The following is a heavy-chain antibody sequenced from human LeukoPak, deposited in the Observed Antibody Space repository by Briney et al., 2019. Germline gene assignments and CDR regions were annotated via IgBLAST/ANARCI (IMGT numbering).Heavy chain of an antibody. CDR1: GGSISSYY. CDR2: IYYSGST. D-gene: IGHD3-3*01. Sequence: SETLSLTCTVSGGSISSYYWSWIRQPPGKGLEWIGYIYYSGSTNYNPSLKSRVTISVDTSKNQFSLKLSSVTAADTAVCYCATRDVLRFLEWPDAFDIWGQGTMVTVSS. CDR3: ATRDVLRFLEWPDAFDI. J-gene: IGHJ3*02. V-gene: IGHV4-59*01.